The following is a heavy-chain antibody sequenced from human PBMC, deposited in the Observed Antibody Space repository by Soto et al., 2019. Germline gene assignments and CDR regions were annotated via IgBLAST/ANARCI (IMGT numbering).Heavy chain of an antibody. V-gene: IGHV3-23*01. J-gene: IGHJ4*02. CDR3: AKAFYREWIAGIDY. D-gene: IGHD3-16*02. Sequence: GGSLRLSCVASGFTFTDYAMNWVRQAPGKGLEWVSGISGNGDRTYYADSVKGRFTISRDNSEKKVFLQMNSLRADDTAVYYCAKAFYREWIAGIDYWGQGTLVTVSS. CDR1: GFTFTDYA. CDR2: ISGNGDRT.